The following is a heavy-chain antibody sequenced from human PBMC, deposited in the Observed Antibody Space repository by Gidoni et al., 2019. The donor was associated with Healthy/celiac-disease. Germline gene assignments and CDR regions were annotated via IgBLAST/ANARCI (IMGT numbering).Heavy chain of an antibody. J-gene: IGHJ4*02. D-gene: IGHD4-17*01. CDR2: IYYSGST. V-gene: IGHV4-59*01. CDR3: ARGGLRWMDY. Sequence: QVHLQASGPGLVHPSETLSLSCTVPGGSISSYYWSWIRQPPGKGLEWIGYIYYSGSTNYNPPLKSRVTISVDTSKNQFSLKLSSVTAADTAVYYCARGGLRWMDYWGQGTLVTVSS. CDR1: GGSISSYY.